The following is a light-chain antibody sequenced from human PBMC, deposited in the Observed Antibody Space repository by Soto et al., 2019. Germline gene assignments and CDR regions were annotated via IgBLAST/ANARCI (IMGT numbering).Light chain of an antibody. CDR3: QQYNYWPVT. CDR2: GAS. V-gene: IGKV3-15*01. Sequence: EIVMTQSPATLSVSPGERATLSCRASQSVSSNLAWYQQKLGQTPRLLIHGASTRATGIAARFSGSGSGTEFTLTISGLQSEDFATYYCQQYNYWPVTFGGGTKVDIK. CDR1: QSVSSN. J-gene: IGKJ4*01.